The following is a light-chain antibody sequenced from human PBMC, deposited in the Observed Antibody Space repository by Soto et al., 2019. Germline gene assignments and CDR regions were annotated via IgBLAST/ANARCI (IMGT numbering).Light chain of an antibody. Sequence: DIRTTQSPSSLSASVGDRVTITCRASQSIDTYLNWYQQKPGKVPKLLIYAASNLQSGVPSRFSGSGSGTDFTLTISSLQPEDFATYYCQQSYSTPLTFGGGTKVDIK. CDR1: QSIDTY. V-gene: IGKV1-39*01. J-gene: IGKJ4*01. CDR3: QQSYSTPLT. CDR2: AAS.